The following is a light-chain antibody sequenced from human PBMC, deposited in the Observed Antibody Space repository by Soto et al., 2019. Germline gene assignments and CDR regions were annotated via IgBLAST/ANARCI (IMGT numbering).Light chain of an antibody. CDR1: QSISND. CDR2: AAS. J-gene: IGKJ3*01. V-gene: IGKV1-39*01. CDR3: QQSYSTPLT. Sequence: DIQMTQSPSSLSASVGDSVTITCRASQSISNDLNWYQQKPGKAPKLLVYAASSLQSGVPSRFSGSGSGTDFTITSSSLQPEDFATYYCQQSYSTPLTVGPGTKVDIK.